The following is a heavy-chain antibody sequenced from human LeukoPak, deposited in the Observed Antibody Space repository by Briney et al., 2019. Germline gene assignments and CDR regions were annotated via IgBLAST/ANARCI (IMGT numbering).Heavy chain of an antibody. CDR1: GYTFTDYY. D-gene: IGHD2-2*01. Sequence: GASVKVSCKASGYTFTDYYMHWVRQAPGQGFEWMGWINPNDGDTNYAQKSQGRVTMTRDTSISTAHTEVSRLRSDDTAVYYCARANFLYCSSTTCLFDYWGQGTLVTVSS. CDR3: ARANFLYCSSTTCLFDY. V-gene: IGHV1-2*02. CDR2: INPNDGDT. J-gene: IGHJ4*02.